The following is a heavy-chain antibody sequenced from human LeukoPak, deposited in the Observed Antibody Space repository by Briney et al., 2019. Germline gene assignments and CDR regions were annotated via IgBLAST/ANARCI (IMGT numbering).Heavy chain of an antibody. V-gene: IGHV1-18*01. J-gene: IGHJ4*02. CDR1: GYTFTSYG. CDR3: ARSRYCSGGSCIIDY. D-gene: IGHD2-15*01. Sequence: ASVKVSCKASGYTFTSYGISWVRQAPGQGLEWMGWIGAYNGNTNYAQKLQGRVTMTTDTSTSTAYMELRSLRSDDTAVYYCARSRYCSGGSCIIDYWGQGTLVTVSS. CDR2: IGAYNGNT.